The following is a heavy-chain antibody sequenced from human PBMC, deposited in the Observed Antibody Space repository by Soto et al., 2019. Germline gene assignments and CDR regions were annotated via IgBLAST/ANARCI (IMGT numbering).Heavy chain of an antibody. Sequence: ASVKVSCKSSGYSFTTYGISWVRQAPGQGLEWMGWISPYNGDTKYAQKLQGRVTMTTDTSTSTGYMELRSLTSDDTAVYYCASTRSYGSDRPLDYWGQGTLVTVSS. CDR3: ASTRSYGSDRPLDY. V-gene: IGHV1-18*04. D-gene: IGHD3-10*01. CDR2: ISPYNGDT. CDR1: GYSFTTYG. J-gene: IGHJ4*02.